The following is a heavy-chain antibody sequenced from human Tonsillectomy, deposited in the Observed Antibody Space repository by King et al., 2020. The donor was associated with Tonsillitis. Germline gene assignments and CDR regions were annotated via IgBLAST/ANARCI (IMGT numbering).Heavy chain of an antibody. V-gene: IGHV3-7*01. D-gene: IGHD3-3*01. CDR3: ARARGITILYADY. Sequence: VQLVESGGGLVQPGGSLRLSCAASGFTFSSYWMTWVRQAPGKGLEWVANIKQDGSEKYYVDSVEGRFTISRDNAKNSLYLQMNSLRAEEAAVYYCARARGITILYADYWGQGTLVTVSS. J-gene: IGHJ4*02. CDR1: GFTFSSYW. CDR2: IKQDGSEK.